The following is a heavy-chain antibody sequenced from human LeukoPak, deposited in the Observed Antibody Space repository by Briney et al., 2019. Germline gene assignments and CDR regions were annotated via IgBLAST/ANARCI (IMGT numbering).Heavy chain of an antibody. D-gene: IGHD6-19*01. CDR1: GFTFSSYE. J-gene: IGHJ4*02. CDR2: ISSSGSTI. Sequence: GGSLRLSCAASGFTFSSYEMNWVRQAPGKGLEWVSYISSSGSTIYYADSAKGRFTISRDNAKNSLYLQMNSLRAEDTAVYYCARGRVAVAGTFYWGQGTLVTVSS. CDR3: ARGRVAVAGTFY. V-gene: IGHV3-48*03.